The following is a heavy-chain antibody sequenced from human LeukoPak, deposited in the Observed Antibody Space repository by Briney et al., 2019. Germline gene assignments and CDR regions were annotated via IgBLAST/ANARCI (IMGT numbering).Heavy chain of an antibody. D-gene: IGHD2-2*01. Sequence: PSETLSLTCTVSGGSISSSSYYWAWIRQPPGKGLEWIGSIYYSGSTYYNPSLKSRVTISVDTSKNQFSLKLSSVTAADTAVYYCARHLAPDRGDWFDPWGQGTLVTVSS. CDR3: ARHLAPDRGDWFDP. CDR2: IYYSGST. CDR1: GGSISSSSYY. V-gene: IGHV4-39*01. J-gene: IGHJ5*02.